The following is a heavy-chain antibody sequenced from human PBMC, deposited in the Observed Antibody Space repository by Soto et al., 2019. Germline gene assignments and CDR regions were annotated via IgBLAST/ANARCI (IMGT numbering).Heavy chain of an antibody. CDR3: ARVERGTATTVVDAFDI. D-gene: IGHD1-1*01. J-gene: IGHJ3*02. V-gene: IGHV4-34*01. CDR2: MSHSGGN. CDR1: GGFVSSGSYY. Sequence: QVQLQQWGAGLLKPSETLSLTSAVYGGFVSSGSYYWSWIRQPPGTGLEWIGEMSHSGGNHFNPSLKSRVTISVDTFKNQFSLKMSSVTAADTALYYCARVERGTATTVVDAFDIWGPGTMVTVSS.